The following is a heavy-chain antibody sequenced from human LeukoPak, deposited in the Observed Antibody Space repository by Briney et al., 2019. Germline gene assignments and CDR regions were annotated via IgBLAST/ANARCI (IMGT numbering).Heavy chain of an antibody. J-gene: IGHJ3*02. D-gene: IGHD3-3*01. V-gene: IGHV3-48*01. CDR2: IDARSGIT. CDR3: ARTYDFGRGPPGDAFDN. Sequence: GGSLRLSCAASGFTFTIFGLNWVRQAPGKGPEWVSYIDARSGITYYADSVQGRFTLSRDNARESVFLQMDSLRVDGTAVYYCARTYDFGRGPPGDAFDNWGPGTWVIVSS. CDR1: GFTFTIFG.